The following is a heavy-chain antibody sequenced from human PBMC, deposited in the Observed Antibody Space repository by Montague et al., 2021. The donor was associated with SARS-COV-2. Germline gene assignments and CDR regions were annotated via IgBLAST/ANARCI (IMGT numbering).Heavy chain of an antibody. J-gene: IGHJ4*02. CDR3: ATRYYSDTRASNGVY. D-gene: IGHD2-8*01. CDR1: GGSISSSNW. CDR2: VYHSGST. Sequence: SETLSLTCAVSGGSISSSNWWSWVRQPPGKGLEWIGEVYHSGSTNYNPSFKSRVTISADKSTNQFSLGLTSVTAAATAVFYCATRYYSDTRASNGVYWGQGALVTVSS. V-gene: IGHV4-4*02.